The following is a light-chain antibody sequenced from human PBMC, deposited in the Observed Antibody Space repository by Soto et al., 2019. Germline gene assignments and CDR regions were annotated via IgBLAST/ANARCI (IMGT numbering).Light chain of an antibody. V-gene: IGKV3-15*01. Sequence: EIVMTQSPATLSVSPGERATLSCRASQSVSSNLAGYEQKPGQAPRLLIYGASTRATCIPARFSGSGSGKEFTLTISSLQSEDFAVYYCQQDNNWPPLTFGGGTKVEIK. J-gene: IGKJ4*01. CDR3: QQDNNWPPLT. CDR2: GAS. CDR1: QSVSSN.